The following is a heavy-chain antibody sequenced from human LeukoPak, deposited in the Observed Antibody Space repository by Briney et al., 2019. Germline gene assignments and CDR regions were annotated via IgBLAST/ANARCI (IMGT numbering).Heavy chain of an antibody. CDR3: ARGPQTIAAAGGYYFDY. V-gene: IGHV4-34*01. J-gene: IGHJ4*02. CDR2: INHSGST. CDR1: GGSFSGYY. Sequence: PSETLSLTCAVYGGSFSGYYWSWIRQPLGKGLEWIGEINHSGSTNYNPSLKSRVTISVDTSKNQFSLKLSSVTAADTAVYYCARGPQTIAAAGGYYFDYWGQGTLVTVSS. D-gene: IGHD6-13*01.